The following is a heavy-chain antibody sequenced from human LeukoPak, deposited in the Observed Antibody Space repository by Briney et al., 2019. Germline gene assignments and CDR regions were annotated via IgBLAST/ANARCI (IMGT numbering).Heavy chain of an antibody. CDR2: IYNSGST. J-gene: IGHJ4*02. CDR3: VRDRELNY. CDR1: GVSISIYY. Sequence: NPSETLSLTCTVSGVSISIYYWSWIRQPPGKGLEWIGYIYNSGSTIYSPSLKSRATISADTSKNQFSLQLSSVTAADTAVYYCVRDRELNYWGQGTLVTVSS. V-gene: IGHV4-59*01. D-gene: IGHD1-7*01.